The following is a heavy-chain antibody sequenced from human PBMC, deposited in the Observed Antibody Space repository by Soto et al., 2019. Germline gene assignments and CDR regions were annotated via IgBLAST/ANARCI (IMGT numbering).Heavy chain of an antibody. Sequence: GSVKVSCKVSGYTLTELSMHWVRQAPGKGLEWMGGFDPEDGETIYAQKFQGRVTMTEDTSTDTAYMELSSLRSEDTAVYYCATVSCGGDCYLNTPVYYYYYMDVWGKGTTVTVSS. V-gene: IGHV1-24*01. CDR2: FDPEDGET. CDR3: ATVSCGGDCYLNTPVYYYYYMDV. D-gene: IGHD2-21*01. J-gene: IGHJ6*03. CDR1: GYTLTELS.